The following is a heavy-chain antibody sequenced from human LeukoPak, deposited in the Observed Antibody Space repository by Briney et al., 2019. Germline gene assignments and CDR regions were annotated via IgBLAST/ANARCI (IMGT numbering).Heavy chain of an antibody. CDR3: ARAKGWWIQPIPPDY. V-gene: IGHV3-21*01. J-gene: IGHJ4*02. D-gene: IGHD5-18*01. Sequence: PGGSLRLSCAASGFTFSSYGMHWVRQAPGKGLEWVSSISSSSSYIYYADSVKGRFTISRDNAKNSLYLQMNSLRAEDTAVYYCARAKGWWIQPIPPDYWGQGTLVTVSS. CDR1: GFTFSSYG. CDR2: ISSSSSYI.